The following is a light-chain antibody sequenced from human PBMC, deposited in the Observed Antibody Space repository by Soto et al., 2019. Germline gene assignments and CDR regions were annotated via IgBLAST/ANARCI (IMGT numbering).Light chain of an antibody. CDR2: GAS. CDR3: QQYNNWPPGT. CDR1: QSVNSN. Sequence: EIVMTQSPATLSVSPGERATLSCRASQSVNSNLAWYQQKPGQAPRLLIYGASTRATGIPARFTGSGSGTEFTLTISSMKSEDFAVYHCQQYNNWPPGTFGQGTKVEMK. V-gene: IGKV3-15*01. J-gene: IGKJ1*01.